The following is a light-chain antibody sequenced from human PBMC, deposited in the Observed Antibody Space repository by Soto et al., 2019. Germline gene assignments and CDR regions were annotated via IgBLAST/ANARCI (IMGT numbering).Light chain of an antibody. J-gene: IGLJ2*01. Sequence: QPVLTQPPSVSGAPRQRVTISCTGSSSNIGAGYDVHWYQQLPGTVPRLLIYGNTNRPSGVPDRFSGSKSGTSASLAITGLQSEDEADYYCQSYDNSLSGVVFGGGTKLTVL. CDR3: QSYDNSLSGVV. CDR1: SSNIGAGYD. CDR2: GNT. V-gene: IGLV1-40*01.